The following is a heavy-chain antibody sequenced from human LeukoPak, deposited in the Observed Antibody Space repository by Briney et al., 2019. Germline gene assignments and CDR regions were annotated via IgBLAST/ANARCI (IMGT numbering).Heavy chain of an antibody. Sequence: GGSLRLSCVVSGITLSNYAMSWVRQAPGKGLEWVSGMSGSGGGTKYADSVKGRFTISRDNSLNTLYLQMNSLRAEDTAVYFCAKRGIVIRGLLVFGFHTEAYYSDSWGQGILVTVSS. CDR2: MSGSGGGT. CDR3: AKRGIVIRGLLVFGFHTEAYYSDS. CDR1: GITLSNYA. V-gene: IGHV3-23*01. D-gene: IGHD3-10*01. J-gene: IGHJ4*02.